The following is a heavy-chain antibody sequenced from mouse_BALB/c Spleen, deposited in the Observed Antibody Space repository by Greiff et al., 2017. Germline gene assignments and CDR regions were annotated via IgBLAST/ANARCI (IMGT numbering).Heavy chain of an antibody. V-gene: IGHV14-3*02. CDR3: APNWAWFAY. CDR2: IDPANGNT. CDR1: GFNIKDTF. J-gene: IGHJ3*01. D-gene: IGHD4-1*01. Sequence: EVQLQQSGAELVKPGASVKLSCTASGFNIKDTFMHWVKQRPEQGLEWIGRIDPANGNTKYDPKFQGKATITADTSSNTAYLQLSSLTSEDTAVYYCAPNWAWFAYWGQGTLVTVSA.